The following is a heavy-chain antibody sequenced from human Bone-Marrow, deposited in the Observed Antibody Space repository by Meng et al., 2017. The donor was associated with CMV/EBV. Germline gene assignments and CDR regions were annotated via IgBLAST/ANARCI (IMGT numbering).Heavy chain of an antibody. V-gene: IGHV1-2*02. J-gene: IGHJ4*02. CDR2: INPNSGGT. Sequence: ASVKVSCKASGYTFTGYYMHWVRQAPGQGLDWMGWINPNSGGTNYAQKFQGRVTMTRDTSISTAYMELSRLRSDDTDVYYCARVTVGYGSERWDYWGQGTLITVSS. CDR1: GYTFTGYY. D-gene: IGHD4-17*01. CDR3: ARVTVGYGSERWDY.